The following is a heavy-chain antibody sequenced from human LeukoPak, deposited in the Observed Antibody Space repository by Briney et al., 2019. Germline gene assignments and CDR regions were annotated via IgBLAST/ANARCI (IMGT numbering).Heavy chain of an antibody. CDR2: IRSKAYGGTT. V-gene: IGHV3-49*03. CDR1: GFTFGDYA. D-gene: IGHD3-22*01. CDR3: TPYYDSSGYHDASDI. J-gene: IGHJ3*02. Sequence: GGSLRLSCTASGFTFGDYAMSWFRQAPGKGLEWVGFIRSKAYGGTTEYAASVKGRFTISRDDSKSIAYLQMNSLKTEDTAVYYCTPYYDSSGYHDASDIWGQGTMVTVSS.